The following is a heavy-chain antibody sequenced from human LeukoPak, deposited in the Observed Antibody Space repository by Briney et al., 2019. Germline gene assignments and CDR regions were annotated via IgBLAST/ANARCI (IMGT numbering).Heavy chain of an antibody. CDR2: IYYSGST. CDR3: ARATYYYGSGSNYYYYYMDV. CDR1: GGSISSYY. V-gene: IGHV4-59*01. J-gene: IGHJ6*03. Sequence: SENLSLTCTVSGGSISSYYWSWIRQPPGKGLEWIGYIYYSGSTNYNPSLKSRVTISVDTSKNQFSLKLSSVTAADTAVYYCARATYYYGSGSNYYYYYMDVWGKGTTVTISS. D-gene: IGHD3-10*01.